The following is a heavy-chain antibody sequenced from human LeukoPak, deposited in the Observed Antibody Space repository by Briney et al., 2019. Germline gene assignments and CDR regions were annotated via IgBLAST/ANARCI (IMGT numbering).Heavy chain of an antibody. V-gene: IGHV3-23*01. D-gene: IGHD6-13*01. CDR3: AKFIASSWSGSYFDY. CDR1: LFTFGSYV. Sequence: VGSLRLSRAPSLFTFGSYVVSWVRQAPGKGRNWVSGVSVTDDTTYYPDSVKGRFTISRDNSKNTLYLQMNTLRAEDTAVYYCAKFIASSWSGSYFDYWGQGTLVTVSS. J-gene: IGHJ4*02. CDR2: VSVTDDTT.